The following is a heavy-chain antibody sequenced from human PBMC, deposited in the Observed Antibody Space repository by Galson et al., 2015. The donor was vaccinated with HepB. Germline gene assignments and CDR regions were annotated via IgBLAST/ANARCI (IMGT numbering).Heavy chain of an antibody. D-gene: IGHD5-18*01. CDR3: ARGGGAWIQLLVSDY. Sequence: SLRLSCAASGFTFSSYAMHWVRQAPGKGLEWAAVISYDGSNKYYADSVKGRFTISRDNSKNTLYLQMNSLRAEDTAVYYCARGGGAWIQLLVSDYWGQGTLVTVSS. CDR1: GFTFSSYA. CDR2: ISYDGSNK. V-gene: IGHV3-30*04. J-gene: IGHJ4*02.